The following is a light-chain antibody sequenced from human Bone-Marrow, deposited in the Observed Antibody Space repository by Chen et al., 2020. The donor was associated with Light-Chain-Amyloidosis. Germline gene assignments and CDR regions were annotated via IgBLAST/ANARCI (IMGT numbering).Light chain of an antibody. J-gene: IGLJ1*01. CDR3: SSYTITNTLV. CDR1: SSDVGGDNH. CDR2: EVT. V-gene: IGLV2-14*01. Sequence: QSVLTQPASVSGSPGQSITISCTGTSSDVGGDNHVSWYQQHPDKAPKLMIYEVTNRPSWVPARFSGSKSDNTASLTISGLQTEDEADYFCSSYTITNTLVFGSGTRVTVL.